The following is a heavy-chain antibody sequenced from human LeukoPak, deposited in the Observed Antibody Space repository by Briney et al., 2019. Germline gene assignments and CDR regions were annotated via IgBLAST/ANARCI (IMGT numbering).Heavy chain of an antibody. CDR3: AREGGTHYDFWSGYYGYEWFDP. D-gene: IGHD3-3*01. V-gene: IGHV1-2*02. CDR2: INPNNGDT. J-gene: IGHJ5*02. Sequence: ASVKVSRKASGNTFTAFYIHWVRQAPGQGLEWMGWINPNNGDTNYAQKFQGRVTMTKDTSIRTAYMELSRLRSDDTAVYYCAREGGTHYDFWSGYYGYEWFDPWGQGTLVTVSS. CDR1: GNTFTAFY.